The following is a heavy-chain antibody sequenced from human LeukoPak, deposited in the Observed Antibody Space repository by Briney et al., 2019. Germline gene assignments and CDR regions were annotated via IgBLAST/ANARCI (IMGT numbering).Heavy chain of an antibody. D-gene: IGHD3-10*01. Sequence: SETLSLTCTVSGGSISSGGYYWSWIRQHPGKGLEWIGYIYYSGSTYYNPSLKSRVTISVDTSKNQFSLKLSSVTAADTAVYYCARATDGVSGMDVWGQGTTVTVSS. CDR3: ARATDGVSGMDV. J-gene: IGHJ6*02. CDR2: IYYSGST. V-gene: IGHV4-31*03. CDR1: GGSISSGGYY.